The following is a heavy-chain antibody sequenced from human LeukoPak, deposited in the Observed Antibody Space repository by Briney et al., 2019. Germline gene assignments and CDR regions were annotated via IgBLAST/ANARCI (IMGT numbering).Heavy chain of an antibody. Sequence: PSETLSLTCTVSGGSISSGDYYWSWIRQPPGKGLEWIGYIYYSGSTYYNPSLKSRVTISVDTSKNQFSLKLSSVTAADTAVYYCARDPGISHAFDIRGQGTMVTVSS. V-gene: IGHV4-30-4*08. D-gene: IGHD4-23*01. CDR1: GGSISSGDYY. J-gene: IGHJ3*02. CDR3: ARDPGISHAFDI. CDR2: IYYSGST.